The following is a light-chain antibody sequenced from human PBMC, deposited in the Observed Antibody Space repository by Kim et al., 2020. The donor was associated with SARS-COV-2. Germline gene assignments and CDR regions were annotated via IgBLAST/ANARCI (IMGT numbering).Light chain of an antibody. CDR1: HRVSGNY. Sequence: EIVLTQSPGNLSLSPGERATLSCRASHRVSGNYLAWYHQKPGQAPRLLVFDASSRAAGISDTVRGSGSGTDFTLTISRLEPEDFAVYYCQQYATSPGTFGQGTKVDIK. J-gene: IGKJ1*01. CDR3: QQYATSPGT. V-gene: IGKV3-20*01. CDR2: DAS.